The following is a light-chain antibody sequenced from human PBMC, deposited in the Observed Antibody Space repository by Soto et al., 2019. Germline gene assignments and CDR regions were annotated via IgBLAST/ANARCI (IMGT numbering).Light chain of an antibody. Sequence: EIVMTQSPATLSVSPGERATLSCRASQSVSSNLAWYQQTPGQAPRLLIFDASTRATGIPARFSGSWSGTEFTLTISSLQSADFAVYYCQQYDNWLGTFGQGTKVEVK. CDR2: DAS. CDR3: QQYDNWLGT. V-gene: IGKV3D-15*01. CDR1: QSVSSN. J-gene: IGKJ1*01.